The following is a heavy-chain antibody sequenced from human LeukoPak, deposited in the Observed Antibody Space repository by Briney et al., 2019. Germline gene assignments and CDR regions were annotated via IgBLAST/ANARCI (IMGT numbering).Heavy chain of an antibody. CDR1: GGSIGIYY. Sequence: SETLSLTRTVSGGSIGIYYWSWIRQPPGKGLEWIGYIYYSGSSDYNPSLKSRVTISVDTSKNQFSLKLTSVTAADTAVYYCARGNPFDLWGRGTLVTVSS. CDR3: ARGNPFDL. CDR2: IYYSGSS. V-gene: IGHV4-59*01. J-gene: IGHJ2*01.